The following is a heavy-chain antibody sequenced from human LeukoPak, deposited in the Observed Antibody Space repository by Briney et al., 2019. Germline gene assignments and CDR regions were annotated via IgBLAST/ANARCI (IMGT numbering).Heavy chain of an antibody. Sequence: ASVKVSCKASGYTFTNYAMNWARQAPGQGLEWVGWINTNTGNPTYAQGLTGRLVFSLDASVRTAYLQISSLKAEDTAVYFCARGLYCSTTNCRLDYWGQGTLVTVSS. CDR1: GYTFTNYA. V-gene: IGHV7-4-1*02. CDR3: ARGLYCSTTNCRLDY. D-gene: IGHD2-2*01. CDR2: INTNTGNP. J-gene: IGHJ4*02.